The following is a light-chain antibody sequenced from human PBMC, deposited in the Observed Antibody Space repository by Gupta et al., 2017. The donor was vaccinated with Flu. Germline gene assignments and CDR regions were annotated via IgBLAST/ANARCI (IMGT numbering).Light chain of an antibody. CDR3: QVWDTNTV. V-gene: IGLV3-9*01. CDR2: NDR. CDR1: NIGNKN. Sequence: VALGQTARLSCGGDNIGNKNVQWYYQKPGQAPVLVIYNDRFRPSGISERFSGSNSGNTAALTITRVQVGDEGDYYCQVWDTNTVFGGGTKLTVL. J-gene: IGLJ2*01.